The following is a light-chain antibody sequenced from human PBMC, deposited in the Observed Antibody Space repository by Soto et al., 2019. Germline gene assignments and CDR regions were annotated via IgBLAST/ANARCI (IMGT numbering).Light chain of an antibody. Sequence: QSALTQPPSASGSPGQSVTISCTGTSSDAGGYNYVSWYQQYPGKAPKLMIYEVSKRPSGVPDRFSGSKSGKTASLTVSGLQPEDEADYYCTSYAGTNIWVFGGGTKLTVL. CDR1: SSDAGGYNY. J-gene: IGLJ3*02. CDR2: EVS. V-gene: IGLV2-8*01. CDR3: TSYAGTNIWV.